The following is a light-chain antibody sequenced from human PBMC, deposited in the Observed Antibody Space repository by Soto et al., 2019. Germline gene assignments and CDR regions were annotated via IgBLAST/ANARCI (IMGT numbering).Light chain of an antibody. CDR1: SSDVGGDNY. J-gene: IGLJ1*01. CDR2: EVT. V-gene: IGLV2-8*01. Sequence: QLVLTQPPSASGSPGQSVTVSCTGTSSDVGGDNYVSWYQQHPGKAPKLMIFEVTKRPSGVPDRFSGSKSGNTAYLTVSGLQADDEADYFCSSYAGNNNFVFGTGTKLTVL. CDR3: SSYAGNNNFV.